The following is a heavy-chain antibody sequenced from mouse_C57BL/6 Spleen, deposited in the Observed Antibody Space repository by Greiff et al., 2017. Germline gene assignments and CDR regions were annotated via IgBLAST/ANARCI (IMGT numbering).Heavy chain of an antibody. J-gene: IGHJ2*01. CDR1: GYTFTSYW. D-gene: IGHD6-1*01. CDR3: ARSMYCSPSPVYFDY. CDR2: IDPNNGST. V-gene: IGHV1-64*01. Sequence: QVQLQQPGAELVKPGASVKLSCKASGYTFTSYWMHWVKQRPGQGLEWIGMIDPNNGSTNYNEKFKGKATLTVDTSSSTAYMQLSSLTSEDSAVYAVARSMYCSPSPVYFDYWGQGTTLTVSS.